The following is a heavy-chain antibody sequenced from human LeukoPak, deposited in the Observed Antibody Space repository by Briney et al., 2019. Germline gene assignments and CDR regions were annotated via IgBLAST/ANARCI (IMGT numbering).Heavy chain of an antibody. J-gene: IGHJ6*03. CDR2: INPNSGAT. D-gene: IGHD6-13*01. CDR1: GYTFTGYY. Sequence: ASVKVSCKASGYTFTGYYMHWVRQAPGQGLEWMGWINPNSGATNYAQKFQGRVTMTRDTSISTAYMELSRLRSDDTAAYYCARVGTRHSMDVWGKGTTVTVSS. V-gene: IGHV1-2*02. CDR3: ARVGTRHSMDV.